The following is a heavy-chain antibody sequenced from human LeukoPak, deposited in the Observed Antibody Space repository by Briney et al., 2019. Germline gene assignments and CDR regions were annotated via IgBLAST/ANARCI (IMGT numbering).Heavy chain of an antibody. CDR1: GFTFDDYA. Sequence: PGGSLRLSRAASGFTFDDYAMHWVRQAPGKGLEWVSGISWNSGSIGYADSVKGRFTISRDNAKNSLYLQMNSLRAEDTALYYCAKDIGYDSSGFLDYWGQGTLVTVSS. CDR2: ISWNSGSI. D-gene: IGHD3-22*01. J-gene: IGHJ4*02. CDR3: AKDIGYDSSGFLDY. V-gene: IGHV3-9*01.